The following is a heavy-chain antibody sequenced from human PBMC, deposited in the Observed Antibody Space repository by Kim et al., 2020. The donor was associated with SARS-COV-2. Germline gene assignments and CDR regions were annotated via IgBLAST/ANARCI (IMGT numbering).Heavy chain of an antibody. V-gene: IGHV3-74*01. D-gene: IGHD1-1*01. CDR1: GFTFSSHW. CDR3: ARDENWSLDY. Sequence: GGSLRLSCAASGFTFSSHWMYWVRQVPGKGLVWVSRIDGDGSMTNYADPVKGRFTISRDNAKSTLYLQMNSLRVDDTALYYCARDENWSLDYWGQGTLVTVSS. J-gene: IGHJ4*02. CDR2: IDGDGSMT.